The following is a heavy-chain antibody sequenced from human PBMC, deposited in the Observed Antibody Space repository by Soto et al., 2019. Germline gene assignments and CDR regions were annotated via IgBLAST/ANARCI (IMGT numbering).Heavy chain of an antibody. J-gene: IGHJ4*02. V-gene: IGHV4-4*02. CDR1: GGPIRSNIW. D-gene: IGHD3-16*01. CDR3: ARISAYHFDY. Sequence: SETLSLTCAVSGGPIRSNIWWSWVRQPPGKGLEWIGEIYHSGVTNYNPSLKSRVTISVDKSKNQFSLKLSSLTAADTAVYYCARISAYHFDYWGQGTLVTVSS. CDR2: IYHSGVT.